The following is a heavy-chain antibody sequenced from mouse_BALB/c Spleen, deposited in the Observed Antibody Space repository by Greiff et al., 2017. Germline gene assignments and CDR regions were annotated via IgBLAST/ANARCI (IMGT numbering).Heavy chain of an antibody. J-gene: IGHJ3*01. CDR1: GFTFSSFG. V-gene: IGHV5-17*02. Sequence: EVQGVESGGGLVQPGGSRKLSCAASGFTFSSFGMHWVRQAPEKGLEWVAYISSGSSTIYYADTVKGRFTISRDNPKNTLFLQMTSLRSEDTAMYYCAREYDWGQGTLVTVSA. D-gene: IGHD2-10*02. CDR3: AREYD. CDR2: ISSGSSTI.